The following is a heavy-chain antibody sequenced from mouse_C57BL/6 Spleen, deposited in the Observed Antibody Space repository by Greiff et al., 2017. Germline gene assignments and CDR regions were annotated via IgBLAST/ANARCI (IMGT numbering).Heavy chain of an antibody. CDR2: IYPGSGST. CDR1: GYTFTSYW. CDR3: ARGSNYVPDWYFDV. D-gene: IGHD2-5*01. Sequence: VKLMESGAELVKPGASVKMSCKASGYTFTSYWITWVKQRPGQGLEWIGDIYPGSGSTNYNEKFKSKATLTVDTSSSTAYMQLSSLTSEDSAVYYCARGSNYVPDWYFDVWGTGTTVTVSS. V-gene: IGHV1-55*01. J-gene: IGHJ1*03.